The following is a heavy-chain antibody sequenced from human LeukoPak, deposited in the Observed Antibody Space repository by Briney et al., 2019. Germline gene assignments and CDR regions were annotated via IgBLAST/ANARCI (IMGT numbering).Heavy chain of an antibody. Sequence: SGGSLRLSCAASGFTVSSNYMSWVRQAPGKGLEWVSVIYSGGSTYYADSVKGRFTISRDNSKNTLYLQMNSLRAEDTAVYYCARDRQQLLLGMDVWGQGTTVTVSS. CDR1: GFTVSSNY. CDR2: IYSGGST. V-gene: IGHV3-66*01. D-gene: IGHD6-6*01. CDR3: ARDRQQLLLGMDV. J-gene: IGHJ6*02.